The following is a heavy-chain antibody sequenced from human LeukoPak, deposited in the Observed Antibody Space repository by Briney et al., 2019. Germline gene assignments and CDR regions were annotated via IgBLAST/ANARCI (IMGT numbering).Heavy chain of an antibody. CDR3: TTYYYDSSGYYSYYFDY. Sequence: GGSLRLSCAASGFTFSSYSMNWVRQAPGKGLEWVGRIKSKTDGGTTDYAAPVKGRFTISRDDSKNTLYLQMNSLKTEDTAVYYCTTYYYDSSGYYSYYFDYWGQGTPVTVSS. CDR2: IKSKTDGGTT. CDR1: GFTFSSYS. D-gene: IGHD3-22*01. J-gene: IGHJ4*02. V-gene: IGHV3-15*01.